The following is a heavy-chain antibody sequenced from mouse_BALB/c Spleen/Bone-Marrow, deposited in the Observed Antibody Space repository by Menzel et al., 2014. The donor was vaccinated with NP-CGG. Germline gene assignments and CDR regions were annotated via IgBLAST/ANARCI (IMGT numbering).Heavy chain of an antibody. D-gene: IGHD2-4*01. Sequence: VQLQQSGAELVRPGTSVKVSCKASGYAFTNYLIEWVKQRPGQGLEWIGVINPGSGGTNYNEKFKGKATLTADKSSSTAYMHLSSLSSDDSAVYFCARDGDYEEGYAMDYWGQGTSVTVSS. CDR3: ARDGDYEEGYAMDY. CDR2: INPGSGGT. CDR1: GYAFTNYL. V-gene: IGHV1-54*01. J-gene: IGHJ4*01.